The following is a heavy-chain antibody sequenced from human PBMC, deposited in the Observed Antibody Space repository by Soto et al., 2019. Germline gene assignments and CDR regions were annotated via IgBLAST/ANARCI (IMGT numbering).Heavy chain of an antibody. V-gene: IGHV1-18*01. J-gene: IGHJ4*02. CDR1: GYTFTSYG. CDR3: ARVYSWYDFWSGRTYDY. Sequence: ASVKVSCKASGYTFTSYGISWVRQAPGQGLEWMGWISAYNGNTNYAQKLQGRVTMTTDTSTSTAYMELRSLRSDDTAVYYCARVYSWYDFWSGRTYDYWGQGTLVTVSS. D-gene: IGHD3-3*01. CDR2: ISAYNGNT.